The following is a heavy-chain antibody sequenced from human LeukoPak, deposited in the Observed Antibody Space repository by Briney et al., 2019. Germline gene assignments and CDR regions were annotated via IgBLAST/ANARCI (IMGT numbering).Heavy chain of an antibody. CDR1: GFTFGDYA. CDR2: IRSKAYGGTT. Sequence: GGSLRLSCTASGFTFGDYAMSWVRQAPGKGLEWVGFIRSKAYGGTTEYAASVKGRFTISRDNSKNTLYLQMNSLRAEDTAVYYCAKDLSLSSSWYLRAFDIWGQGTMVTVSS. D-gene: IGHD6-13*01. CDR3: AKDLSLSSSWYLRAFDI. J-gene: IGHJ3*02. V-gene: IGHV3-49*04.